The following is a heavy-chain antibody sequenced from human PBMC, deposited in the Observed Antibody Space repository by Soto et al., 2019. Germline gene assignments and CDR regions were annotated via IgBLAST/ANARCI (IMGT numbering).Heavy chain of an antibody. CDR3: ARLAIGSGWYLSGMDV. V-gene: IGHV4-4*02. CDR1: GGSISSSNW. Sequence: SETLSLTCAVSGGSISSSNWWSWVRQPPGKGLEWIGEIYHSGSTNYNPSLKSRVTISVDKSKNQFSLKLSSVTAADTAVYYCARLAIGSGWYLSGMDVWGQGTTVTVSS. J-gene: IGHJ6*02. CDR2: IYHSGST. D-gene: IGHD6-19*01.